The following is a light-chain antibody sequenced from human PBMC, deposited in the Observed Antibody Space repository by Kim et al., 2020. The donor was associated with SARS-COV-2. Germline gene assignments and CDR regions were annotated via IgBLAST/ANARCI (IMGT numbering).Light chain of an antibody. Sequence: QSALTQPASVSGSPGQSISISCTGTSSNIGSYNYVSWHQQHPGKAPKLMIYDVNKRPSGISSRFSGSKSGSTASLTMSGLQAEDEADYYCSSFTTRSTLVFGGGTQLTVL. CDR3: SSFTTRSTLV. CDR2: DVN. CDR1: SSNIGSYNY. J-gene: IGLJ3*02. V-gene: IGLV2-14*03.